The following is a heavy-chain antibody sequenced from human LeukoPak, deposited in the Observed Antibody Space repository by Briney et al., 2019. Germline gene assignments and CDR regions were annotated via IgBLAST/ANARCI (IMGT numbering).Heavy chain of an antibody. D-gene: IGHD5-18*01. CDR1: GYTFTSYG. Sequence: ASVKVSCKASGYTFTSYGISWVRQAPGQGLEWMGWISAYNGNTNYAQKFQGRVTMTRNTSISTAYMELSSLRSEDTAVYYCARGRSTWIQLWFDYYYYGMDVWGQGTTVTVSS. V-gene: IGHV1-18*01. J-gene: IGHJ6*02. CDR3: ARGRSTWIQLWFDYYYYGMDV. CDR2: ISAYNGNT.